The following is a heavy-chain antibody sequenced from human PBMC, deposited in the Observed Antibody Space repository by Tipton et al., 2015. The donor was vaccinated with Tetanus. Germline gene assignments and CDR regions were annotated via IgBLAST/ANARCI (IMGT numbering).Heavy chain of an antibody. CDR2: IRDKANNFTT. V-gene: IGHV3-72*01. CDR3: ARISGRYFYYGMDV. CDR1: RFTFSSYG. J-gene: IGHJ6*02. Sequence: QLVQSGGGVVQPGRSLRLSCAASRFTFSSYGMHWVRQAPGKGLEWVGRIRDKANNFTTEYAASVKGRFTISRDDSKKSVYLQMSSLKTEDTAVYYCARISGRYFYYGMDVWGQGTTVTVSS. D-gene: IGHD1-26*01.